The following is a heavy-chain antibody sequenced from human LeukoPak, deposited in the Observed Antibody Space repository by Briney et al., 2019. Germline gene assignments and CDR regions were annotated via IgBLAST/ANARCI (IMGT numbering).Heavy chain of an antibody. J-gene: IGHJ5*02. CDR3: ARELRWQQFSSGQNWFDP. V-gene: IGHV4-38-2*02. CDR1: GYSISSGYY. Sequence: SETLSLTCTVSGYSISSGYYWGWIRQPPGKGLEWIGSLYHTGSTYYSPSLKSRVTISVDTSKNQFSLKLSSVTAADTAVYYCARELRWQQFSSGQNWFDPWGQGTLVTVSS. D-gene: IGHD5-24*01. CDR2: LYHTGST.